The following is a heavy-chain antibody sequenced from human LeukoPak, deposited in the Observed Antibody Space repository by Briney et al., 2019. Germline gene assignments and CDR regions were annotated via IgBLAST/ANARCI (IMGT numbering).Heavy chain of an antibody. CDR1: GFTFSSYW. J-gene: IGHJ6*03. Sequence: AGGSLRPSCVASGFTFSSYWMHWVRQAPGKGLVWVSRINSDGSSTTYADSVKGRFTISRDNAKNTLSLQMNSLRAEDTAVYYCARVWVSGGSRAVYYYMDVWGKGTTVTVSS. D-gene: IGHD3-10*01. CDR2: INSDGSST. CDR3: ARVWVSGGSRAVYYYMDV. V-gene: IGHV3-74*03.